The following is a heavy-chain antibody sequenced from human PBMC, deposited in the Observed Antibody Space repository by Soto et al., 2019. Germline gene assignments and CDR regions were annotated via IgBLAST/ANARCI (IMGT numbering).Heavy chain of an antibody. CDR3: ARDLDGSGSYYTDY. CDR2: ISAYKGDT. J-gene: IGHJ4*02. CDR1: GYTFTNYG. V-gene: IGHV1-18*01. D-gene: IGHD3-10*01. Sequence: ASVKVSCKASGYTFTNYGISWVRQAPGQGLEWMGWISAYKGDTNYAHNFRGRVTMTTDTSTNTAYMELRSLRDDDTAVYYCARDLDGSGSYYTDYWGPGTLVTVSS.